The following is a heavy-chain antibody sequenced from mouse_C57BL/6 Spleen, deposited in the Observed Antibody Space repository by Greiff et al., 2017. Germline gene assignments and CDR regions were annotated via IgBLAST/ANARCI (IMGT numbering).Heavy chain of an antibody. J-gene: IGHJ1*03. V-gene: IGHV1-7*01. CDR2: INPSSGYT. D-gene: IGHD1-1*01. Sequence: VQLQQSGAELAKPGASVKLSCKASGYTFTSYWMHWVKQRPGQGLEWIGYINPSSGYTNYNQKFKGKSTLTVDKSSSTAYMQLSSLTSEDSAVYYCARFTTVVATDWYFDVWGTGTTVTVSS. CDR1: GYTFTSYW. CDR3: ARFTTVVATDWYFDV.